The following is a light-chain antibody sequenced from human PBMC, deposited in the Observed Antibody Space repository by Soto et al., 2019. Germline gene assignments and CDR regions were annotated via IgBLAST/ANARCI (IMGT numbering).Light chain of an antibody. J-gene: IGKJ4*01. CDR1: QSVLYSSNNKNY. V-gene: IGKV4-1*01. CDR3: QQYYSTQLT. Sequence: DIVMTQSPDSLAVSLGERATINCKSSQSVLYSSNNKNYLAWYQQKPGQPPKLLIYWASTRESGVPDRFSGRGSGTDFTLTISSLQAEDVAVDYGQQYYSTQLTFGGGTKVEIK. CDR2: WAS.